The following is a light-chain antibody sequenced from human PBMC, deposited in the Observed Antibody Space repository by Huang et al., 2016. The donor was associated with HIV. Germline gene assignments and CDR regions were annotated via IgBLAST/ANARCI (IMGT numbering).Light chain of an antibody. CDR1: KTFLYNSKSDSF. J-gene: IGKJ4*01. CDR3: QQYSTIPT. Sequence: DIVVTQYPDSLAVSLGARATINCKSSKTFLYNSKSDSFIAWYQQRPGQSPKLLIHGASARQSGVPERFSGSVSETNFTLTINGLQPEDVAIYFCQQYSTIPTFGGGTKVDI. V-gene: IGKV4-1*01. CDR2: GAS.